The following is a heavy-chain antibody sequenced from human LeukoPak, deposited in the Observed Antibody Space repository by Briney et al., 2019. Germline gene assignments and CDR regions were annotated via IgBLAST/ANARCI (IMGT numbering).Heavy chain of an antibody. Sequence: ASVKVSCKAAGYTFISYYMHWVRQAPGQGLEWMGMINPSGGGTTYAQKFQGRVTMTRDTSTSTVYMELSSLRSEDTAVYYCARGVWGSSSVPYYYYYMDVWGKGTTVTVSS. D-gene: IGHD6-6*01. CDR3: ARGVWGSSSVPYYYYYMDV. CDR2: INPSGGGT. V-gene: IGHV1-46*01. J-gene: IGHJ6*03. CDR1: GYTFISYY.